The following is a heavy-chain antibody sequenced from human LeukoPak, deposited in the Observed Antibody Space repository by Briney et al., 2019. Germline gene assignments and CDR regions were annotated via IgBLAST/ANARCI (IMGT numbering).Heavy chain of an antibody. V-gene: IGHV3-30*07. CDR2: ISFDGSHQ. Sequence: GRSLRLSCSASGFVFSDYPLHWIRQSPGKGPEWVAVISFDGSHQYYADSVKGRFTISRDNSKNTLYLQMNSLRAEDTAVYYCASSVLRYFQDWGQGTLVTVSS. CDR1: GFVFSDYP. CDR3: ASSVLRYFQD. J-gene: IGHJ4*02. D-gene: IGHD3-9*01.